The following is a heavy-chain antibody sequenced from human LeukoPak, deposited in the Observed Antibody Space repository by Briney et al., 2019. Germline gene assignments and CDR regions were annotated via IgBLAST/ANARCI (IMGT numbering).Heavy chain of an antibody. Sequence: QPGGSLRLSSAASGFIFSNFAMSWVRQAPGKGPEWVSTISGSGGNTYYTDSVKGRFTISRDNSKNTLYLQMNSLRAEDTAVYYCAKEDYCSGGSCYWLAFDFWGQGTMATVSS. CDR3: AKEDYCSGGSCYWLAFDF. J-gene: IGHJ3*01. CDR2: ISGSGGNT. D-gene: IGHD2-15*01. CDR1: GFIFSNFA. V-gene: IGHV3-23*01.